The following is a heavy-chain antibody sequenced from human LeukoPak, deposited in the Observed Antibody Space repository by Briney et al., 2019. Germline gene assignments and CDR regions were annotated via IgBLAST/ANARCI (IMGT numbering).Heavy chain of an antibody. Sequence: SETLSLTCTVSGGSISSHYWSWIRQPPGKGLEWIGYIYYSGSTNYNPSLKSRVTISVDTSKNQFSLKLSSVTAADTAVYYCARDVVVVPAAPSAHNYYYHYMDVWGKGPRSPSP. CDR3: ARDVVVVPAAPSAHNYYYHYMDV. D-gene: IGHD2-2*01. V-gene: IGHV4-59*11. CDR2: IYYSGST. J-gene: IGHJ6*03. CDR1: GGSISSHY.